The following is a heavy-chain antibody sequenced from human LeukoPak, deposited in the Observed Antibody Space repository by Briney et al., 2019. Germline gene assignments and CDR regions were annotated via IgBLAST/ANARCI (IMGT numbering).Heavy chain of an antibody. V-gene: IGHV4-30-4*01. CDR3: ARDSPLRSGSPY. CDR1: GGSISSGDYY. J-gene: IGHJ4*02. D-gene: IGHD3-10*01. Sequence: PSETLSLTCTVSGGSISSGDYYWSWLRQPPGKGLEWIGYIYYSGSTYYNPSLKSRVTISVDTSKNQFSLKLSSVTAADTAVYYCARDSPLRSGSPYWGQGTLVTVSS. CDR2: IYYSGST.